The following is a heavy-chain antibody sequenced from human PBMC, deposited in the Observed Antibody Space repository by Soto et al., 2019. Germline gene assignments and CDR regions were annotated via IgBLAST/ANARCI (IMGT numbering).Heavy chain of an antibody. CDR2: IWYDGSNK. D-gene: IGHD6-6*01. V-gene: IGHV3-33*01. J-gene: IGHJ3*02. CDR3: ARDDGGAARPPDAFDI. CDR1: GFTFSSYG. Sequence: GGSLRLSCAASGFTFSSYGMHWVRQAPGKGLEWVAVIWYDGSNKYYADSVKGRFTISRDNSKNTLYLQMNSLRAEDTAVYYCARDDGGAARPPDAFDIWGQGTMVTVSS.